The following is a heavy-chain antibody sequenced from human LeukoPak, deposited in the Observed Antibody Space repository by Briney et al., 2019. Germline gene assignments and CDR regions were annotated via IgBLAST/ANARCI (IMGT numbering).Heavy chain of an antibody. J-gene: IGHJ4*02. D-gene: IGHD3-10*01. CDR1: GGSISSGSYY. Sequence: SETLSLTCTVSGGSISSGSYYWSWIRQPPGKGLEWIGYIYYSGSTYYNPSLKSRVTISVDTSKNQFSLKLSSVTAADTAVYYCARLWFGESSYFDYWGQGTLVTVSS. V-gene: IGHV4-30-4*07. CDR3: ARLWFGESSYFDY. CDR2: IYYSGST.